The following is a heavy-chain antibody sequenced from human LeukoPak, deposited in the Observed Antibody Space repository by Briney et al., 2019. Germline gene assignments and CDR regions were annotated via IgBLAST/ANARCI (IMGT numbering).Heavy chain of an antibody. D-gene: IGHD1-26*01. J-gene: IGHJ5*02. CDR1: GLTLRDYK. V-gene: IGHV3-21*01. CDR3: ARDSDAWSNWFDT. CDR2: IESSSRFI. Sequence: GGSLRLSCEASGLTLRDYKLTWVRQAPGKGLEWVSSIESSSRFIYYADSVKGRFTISRDNAKNSLRLQMNSLRAEDTAVYYCARDSDAWSNWFDTWGQGTLVTVSS.